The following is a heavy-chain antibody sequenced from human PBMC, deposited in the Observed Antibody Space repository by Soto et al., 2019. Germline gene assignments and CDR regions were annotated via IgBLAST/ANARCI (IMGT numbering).Heavy chain of an antibody. CDR3: GGAGHSGYDIGWYFDL. D-gene: IGHD5-12*01. J-gene: IGHJ2*01. Sequence: EVQLVESGGGLVQPGGSLRLYCAASGFTFSSYSMNWVRQAPGKGLEWVSYISSSSSTIYYADSVKGRFTIFRDNAKNSLYVQMNGLRAEETAVYYCGGAGHSGYDIGWYFDLWGRGTLVTVSS. V-gene: IGHV3-48*01. CDR1: GFTFSSYS. CDR2: ISSSSSTI.